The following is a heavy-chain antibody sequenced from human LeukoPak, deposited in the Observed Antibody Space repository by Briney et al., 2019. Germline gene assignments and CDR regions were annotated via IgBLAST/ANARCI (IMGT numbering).Heavy chain of an antibody. CDR1: GFTFSSYA. CDR2: ISGSGGST. V-gene: IGHV3-23*01. J-gene: IGHJ5*02. CDR3: AKGSSGEEWFDP. Sequence: GGSLRLSCAASGFTFSSYAMSWVRQAPGKGLEWVSAISGSGGSTYYEDSVKGRFTISRDNSKNTLYLQMNSLRAEDTAVYYCAKGSSGEEWFDPWGQGTLVTVSS. D-gene: IGHD2-15*01.